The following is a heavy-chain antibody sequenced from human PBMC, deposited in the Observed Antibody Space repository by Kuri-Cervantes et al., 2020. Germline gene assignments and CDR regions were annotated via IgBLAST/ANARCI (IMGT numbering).Heavy chain of an antibody. D-gene: IGHD3-10*01. Sequence: ASVKVSCKTSGYTFTSYGIRWVRLAPGQGLEWMGWINPNSGGTNYAQKFQGWVTMTRDTPISTAYMELSRLRSDDTAVYYCARDPTRYGSGSYLVFAFDIWGQGTMVTVSS. CDR2: INPNSGGT. V-gene: IGHV1-2*04. J-gene: IGHJ3*02. CDR3: ARDPTRYGSGSYLVFAFDI. CDR1: GYTFTSYG.